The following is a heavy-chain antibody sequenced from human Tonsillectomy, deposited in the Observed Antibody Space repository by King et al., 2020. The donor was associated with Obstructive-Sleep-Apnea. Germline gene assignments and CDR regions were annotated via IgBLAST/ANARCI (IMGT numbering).Heavy chain of an antibody. CDR2: INTNTGNP. CDR1: GYTFTNYA. V-gene: IGHV7-4-1*02. J-gene: IGHJ4*02. CDR3: AKGGYDSSGYYLHYFDY. D-gene: IGHD3-22*01. Sequence: QLVQSGSELKKPGASVKVSCKASGYTFTNYAMNWVRQAPGQGLEWMGWINTNTGNPPYAQGFTGRFVFSLDTSVSTAYVQISSLKAEDTAVYYCAKGGYDSSGYYLHYFDYWGQGTLVTVSS.